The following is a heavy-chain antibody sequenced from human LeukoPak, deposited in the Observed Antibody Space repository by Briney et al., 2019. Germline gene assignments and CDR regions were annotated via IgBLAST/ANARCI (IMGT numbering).Heavy chain of an antibody. Sequence: GGSLRLSCAASGFTFSSYSMNWVRQAPGKGLEWVANIKQDGSEKYYVDSVKGRFTISRDNAKNSLYMQMNSLRAEDTAVYYCARDRLPWGPTTVTTYYFDYWGQGTLVTVSS. V-gene: IGHV3-7*05. D-gene: IGHD4-17*01. CDR3: ARDRLPWGPTTVTTYYFDY. CDR2: IKQDGSEK. J-gene: IGHJ4*02. CDR1: GFTFSSYS.